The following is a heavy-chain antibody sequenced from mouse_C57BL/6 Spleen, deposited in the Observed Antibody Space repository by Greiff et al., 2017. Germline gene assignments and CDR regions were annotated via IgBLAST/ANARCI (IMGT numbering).Heavy chain of an antibody. CDR3: ERLPGFDY. CDR1: GFTFSSYG. V-gene: IGHV5-6*01. CDR2: ISSGGSYT. Sequence: EVKLMESGGDLVQPGGSLKLSCAASGFTFSSYGMSWVRQTPDKRLEWVATISSGGSYTYYPDRVKGRFTIARDNAKNTLYLQMSSLKSEDTAMYYCERLPGFDYWGQGTTLTVSS. J-gene: IGHJ2*01.